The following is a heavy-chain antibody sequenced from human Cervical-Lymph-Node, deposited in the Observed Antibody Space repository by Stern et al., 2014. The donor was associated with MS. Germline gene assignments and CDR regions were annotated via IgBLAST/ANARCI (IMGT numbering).Heavy chain of an antibody. V-gene: IGHV3-9*01. CDR1: GFAFSDYA. Sequence: QLVQSGGGVVQPGRSLRLSCAASGFAFSDYAMHWVRQAPGKGLEWVSGVSWNSDTVDYADSVKGRFTISRDNAKNSLYLQMTSLSTEDTALYYCAKAGRSIVVAAITYYYNGMDVWGQGTTVTVSS. CDR3: AKAGRSIVVAAITYYYNGMDV. J-gene: IGHJ6*02. D-gene: IGHD5-12*01. CDR2: VSWNSDTV.